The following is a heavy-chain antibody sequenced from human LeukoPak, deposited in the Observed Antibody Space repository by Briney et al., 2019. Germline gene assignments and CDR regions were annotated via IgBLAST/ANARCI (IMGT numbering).Heavy chain of an antibody. CDR1: GGTFSSYA. CDR3: ARAYVDTAKRDAFDI. Sequence: SVKVSCKASGGTFSSYAISWVRQAPGQGLEWMGGIIPIFGTANYAQKSQGRVTITADESTSTAYMELSSLRSEDTAVYYCARAYVDTAKRDAFDIWGQGTMVTVSS. D-gene: IGHD5-18*01. CDR2: IIPIFGTA. J-gene: IGHJ3*02. V-gene: IGHV1-69*13.